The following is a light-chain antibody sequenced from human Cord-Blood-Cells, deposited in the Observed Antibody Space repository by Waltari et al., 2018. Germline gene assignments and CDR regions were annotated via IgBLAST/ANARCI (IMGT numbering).Light chain of an antibody. CDR3: QQRSNWPPT. CDR2: GAA. Sequence: EIVLTQSPATLSLSPGERATLSCRASQSVSSYLAWYQQKPGQAPRLLIYGAANRATGIPTRFSGRGSVTDFTLTISSLEPEDFAVYYCQQRSNWPPTFGQGTRLEIK. J-gene: IGKJ5*01. V-gene: IGKV3-11*01. CDR1: QSVSSY.